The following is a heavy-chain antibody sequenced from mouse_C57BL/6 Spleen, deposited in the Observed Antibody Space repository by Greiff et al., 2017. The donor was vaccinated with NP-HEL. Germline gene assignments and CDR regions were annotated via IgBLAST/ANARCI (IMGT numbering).Heavy chain of an antibody. CDR2: IYPRSGNT. CDR1: GYTFTSYG. D-gene: IGHD3-2*02. J-gene: IGHJ1*03. CDR3: ASQAGDWYFDV. V-gene: IGHV1-81*01. Sequence: QVQLKQSGAELARPGASVKLSCKASGYTFTSYGISWVKQRTGQGLEWIGEIYPRSGNTYYNEKFKGKATLTADKSSSTAYMELRSLTSEDSAVYFCASQAGDWYFDVWGTGTTVTVSS.